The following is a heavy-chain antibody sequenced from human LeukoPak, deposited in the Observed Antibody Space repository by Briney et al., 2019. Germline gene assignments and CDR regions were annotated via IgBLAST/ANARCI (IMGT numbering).Heavy chain of an antibody. V-gene: IGHV4-39*01. Sequence: PSETLSLTCDVSGGSITGTGYYWAWIRQPPGKGLEWIGSVYYSGSSYYSPSLKSRVTIPVDTSKNQFSLKLTSLTAADTALYYYARQDGGSFYRVDCWGQGTLVIVSS. CDR3: ARQDGGSFYRVDC. J-gene: IGHJ4*02. CDR1: GGSITGTGYY. CDR2: VYYSGSS. D-gene: IGHD1-26*01.